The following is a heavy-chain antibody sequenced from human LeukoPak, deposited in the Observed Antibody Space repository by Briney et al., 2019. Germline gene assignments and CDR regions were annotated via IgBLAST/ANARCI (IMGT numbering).Heavy chain of an antibody. D-gene: IGHD5-12*01. V-gene: IGHV4-39*07. J-gene: IGHJ4*02. CDR2: IYYSGST. Sequence: PSETLSLTCTVSGGSISSSSYYWGWIRQPPGKGLEWIGSIYYSGSTYYNPSLKSRVTISVDTSKNQFSLKLSSVTAADTAVYYCARDYSGNDDYRHDYWGQGTLVTVSS. CDR3: ARDYSGNDDYRHDY. CDR1: GGSISSSSYY.